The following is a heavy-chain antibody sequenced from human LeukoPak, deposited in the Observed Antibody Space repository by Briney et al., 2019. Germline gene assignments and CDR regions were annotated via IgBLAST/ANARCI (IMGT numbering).Heavy chain of an antibody. Sequence: GGSLRLSCAASGFAFADYAMHWVRQIQGKGLESVAHIHADGGRTFYADSVKGRFTVSRDNGKNSLFLQMDSLTSDDTALYYCSTWAFYHGLDVWGQGATVIVSS. CDR3: STWAFYHGLDV. CDR2: IHADGGRT. V-gene: IGHV3-43*02. J-gene: IGHJ6*02. CDR1: GFAFADYA. D-gene: IGHD2/OR15-2a*01.